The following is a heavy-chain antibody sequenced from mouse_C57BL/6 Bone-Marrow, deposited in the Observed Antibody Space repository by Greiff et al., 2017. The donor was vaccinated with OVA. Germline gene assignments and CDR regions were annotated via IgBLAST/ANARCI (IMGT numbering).Heavy chain of an antibody. V-gene: IGHV1-26*01. D-gene: IGHD2-1*01. J-gene: IGHJ4*01. CDR2: INPNNGGT. CDR3: ASESYGNYLPRAMDY. Sequence: EVQLQQSGPELVKPGASVKISCKASGYTFTDYYMNWVKQSHGKSLEWIGDINPNNGGTSYNQKFKGKATLTVDKSSSTAYMELRSLTSEDSAVYYCASESYGNYLPRAMDYWGQGTSVTVSS. CDR1: GYTFTDYY.